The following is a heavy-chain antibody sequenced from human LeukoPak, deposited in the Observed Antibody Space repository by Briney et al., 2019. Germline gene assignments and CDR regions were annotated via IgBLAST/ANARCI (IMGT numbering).Heavy chain of an antibody. V-gene: IGHV4-61*02. Sequence: TPSETVSLTCTVSGGSITSGSFYWSWIRQPAGKGLEWIGRIYTSGSTNYNPSLKSRVTISVDTSKNQFSLKLSSVTAADTAVYYCARDLDWNFSNWFDPWGQGTLVTVSS. D-gene: IGHD1-7*01. J-gene: IGHJ5*02. CDR3: ARDLDWNFSNWFDP. CDR1: GGSITSGSFY. CDR2: IYTSGST.